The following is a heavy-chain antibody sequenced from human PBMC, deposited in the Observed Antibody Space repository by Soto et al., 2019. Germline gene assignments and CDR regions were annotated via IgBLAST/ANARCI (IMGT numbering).Heavy chain of an antibody. CDR2: IYPADSQT. J-gene: IGHJ6*02. Sequence: EVQLVQSGAEVKKPGESLKISCEGSGYAFSSYWIAWVRKMPGRGLEWMGVIYPADSQTRYSPSFEGQVTMSADTSISAAYLQWSSLNASDTAMYCGPGQGKDAPLVRYIFTHGRDVWGQGSTVIVSS. V-gene: IGHV5-51*01. CDR1: GYAFSSYW. CDR3: PGQGKDAPLVRYIFTHGRDV. D-gene: IGHD3-10*02.